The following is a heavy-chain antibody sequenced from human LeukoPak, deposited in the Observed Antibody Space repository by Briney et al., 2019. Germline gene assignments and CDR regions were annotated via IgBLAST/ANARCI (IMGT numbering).Heavy chain of an antibody. CDR3: ATRVGGYCSSTSCYAPYYYYMDV. D-gene: IGHD2-2*01. CDR2: IRYDGSNK. J-gene: IGHJ6*03. CDR1: GFTFISYG. Sequence: GGSLRLSCAASGFTFISYGMHWVRQAPGKGLEWVTFIRYDGSNKYYADSVKGRFIISRDNSKNTLYLQMNSLRAEDTAVYYCATRVGGYCSSTSCYAPYYYYMDVWGKGTTVTISS. V-gene: IGHV3-30*02.